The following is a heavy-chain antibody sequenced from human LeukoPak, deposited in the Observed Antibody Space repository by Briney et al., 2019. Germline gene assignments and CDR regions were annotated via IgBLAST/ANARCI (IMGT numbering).Heavy chain of an antibody. D-gene: IGHD4-17*01. V-gene: IGHV3-9*01. Sequence: GGSLRLSCAASGSTFDDYAMHWVRQAPGEGLEWVSGISWNSGSIGYADSVKGRFTISRDNAKNSLYLQMNSLRAEDTALYYCAKGDYVGAFDIWGQGTMVTVSS. CDR1: GSTFDDYA. CDR3: AKGDYVGAFDI. CDR2: ISWNSGSI. J-gene: IGHJ3*02.